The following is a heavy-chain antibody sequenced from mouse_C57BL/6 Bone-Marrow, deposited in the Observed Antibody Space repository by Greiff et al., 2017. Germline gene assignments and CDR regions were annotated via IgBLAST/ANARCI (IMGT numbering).Heavy chain of an antibody. Sequence: VQLPQPGAELVKPGASVKLFCKASGYTFTSYWMQWVKQRPGQGLEWIGEIDPSDSYTNNNQKFKGKATLTVDPSTSTAYMPLSSLTSEDPAVYYCARDYDYEFDFWGQGTALTVSS. D-gene: IGHD2-4*01. CDR2: IDPSDSYT. V-gene: IGHV1-50*01. J-gene: IGHJ2*01. CDR3: ARDYDYEFDF. CDR1: GYTFTSYW.